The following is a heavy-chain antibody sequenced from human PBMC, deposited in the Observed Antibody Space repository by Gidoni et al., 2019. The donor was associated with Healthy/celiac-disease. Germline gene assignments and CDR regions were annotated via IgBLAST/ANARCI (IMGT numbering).Heavy chain of an antibody. CDR2: IYSGGST. CDR1: GFTVSSNY. V-gene: IGHV3-66*02. CDR3: ARDSTYLDSFDY. Sequence: EVQLVESGGGLVQPGGSLRLSCAASGFTVSSNYMSWVRQAPGKGLEWVSVIYSGGSTYYADSVKGRFTISRDNSKNTLYLQMNSLRAEDTAVYYCARDSTYLDSFDYWGQGTLVTVSS. J-gene: IGHJ4*02.